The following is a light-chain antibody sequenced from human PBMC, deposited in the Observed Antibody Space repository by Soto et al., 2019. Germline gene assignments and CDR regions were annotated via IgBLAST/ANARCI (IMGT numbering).Light chain of an antibody. J-gene: IGLJ2*01. CDR1: SSDVGGDNY. CDR2: EVS. V-gene: IGLV2-8*01. CDR3: SSYAGSNNLV. Sequence: QSALTQPPSASGSPGQSVTISCTGTSSDVGGDNYVSWYQQHPGKAPKLMIYEVSKRPSGVPDRFSGSKSGNTASLTVSGLRAEDEADYYCSSYAGSNNLVFGGGTKVTV.